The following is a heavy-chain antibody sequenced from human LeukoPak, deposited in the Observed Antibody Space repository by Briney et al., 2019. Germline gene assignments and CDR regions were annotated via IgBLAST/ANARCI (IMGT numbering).Heavy chain of an antibody. CDR1: GYTLTELS. V-gene: IGHV1-24*01. Sequence: ASVKVSCKVSGYTLTELSMHWVRQALGKGLEWMGGFDPEDAETIYAQKFQGRLTMTEDTSTDTAYMELSSLRSEDTAVYYCARGGGDILTGYNYYMDVWGKGTTVTVSS. J-gene: IGHJ6*03. CDR2: FDPEDAET. CDR3: ARGGGDILTGYNYYMDV. D-gene: IGHD3-9*01.